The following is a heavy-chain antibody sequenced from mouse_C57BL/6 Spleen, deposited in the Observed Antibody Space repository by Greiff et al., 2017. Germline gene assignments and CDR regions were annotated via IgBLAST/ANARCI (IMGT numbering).Heavy chain of an antibody. D-gene: IGHD1-1*01. J-gene: IGHJ1*03. V-gene: IGHV1-61*01. Sequence: QVQLKQPGAELVRPGSSVKLSCKASGYTFTSYWMDWVKQRPGQGLEWIGNIYPSDSETHYNQKFKDKATLTVDKSSSTAYMQLSSLTSEDSAVYYCARTLCYGSRGYWYFDVWGTGTTVTVSS. CDR2: IYPSDSET. CDR1: GYTFTSYW. CDR3: ARTLCYGSRGYWYFDV.